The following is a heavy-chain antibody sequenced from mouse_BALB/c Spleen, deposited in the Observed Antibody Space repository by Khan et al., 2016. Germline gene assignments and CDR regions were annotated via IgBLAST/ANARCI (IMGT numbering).Heavy chain of an antibody. Sequence: VQLKQSGPELVKLGASVKVSCKASGYTFTSYNMYWVKQSYGKNLEWIGDIDPYNGSTSYNQKLKGKATWTVDKSSSTAYMHLNSLTSEDSSVYYCASHLLWYAMDYWGQGTSVTVSS. D-gene: IGHD2-1*01. J-gene: IGHJ4*01. CDR2: IDPYNGST. V-gene: IGHV1S135*01. CDR3: ASHLLWYAMDY. CDR1: GYTFTSYN.